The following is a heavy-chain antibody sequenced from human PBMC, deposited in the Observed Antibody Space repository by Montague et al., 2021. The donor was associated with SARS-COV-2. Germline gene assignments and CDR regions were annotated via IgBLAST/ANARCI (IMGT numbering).Heavy chain of an antibody. CDR2: TYYRSKWYS. CDR3: VRYSGWFYFDF. V-gene: IGHV6-1*01. J-gene: IGHJ4*02. Sequence: CAISGDSVSSYCVAWSWSRQSPSRGLEWLGRTYYRSKWYSDYAPSERGRLTVNPDASKNEFSLELNYVTPEDTAVYYCVRYSGWFYFDFWGQGTLVTVSS. CDR1: GDSVSSYCVA. D-gene: IGHD6-19*01.